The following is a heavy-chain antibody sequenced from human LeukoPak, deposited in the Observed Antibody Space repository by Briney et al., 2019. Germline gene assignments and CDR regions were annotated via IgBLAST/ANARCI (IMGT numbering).Heavy chain of an antibody. V-gene: IGHV4-39*07. CDR1: GDSVSSSNYF. CDR2: IYYSGST. CDR3: ARANTVTTDY. J-gene: IGHJ4*02. D-gene: IGHD4-17*01. Sequence: SETLSLTYSVSGDSVSSSNYFWGWFRQPPGKGLEWIATIYYSGSTYYNPSLKSRVTISVDTSKNQFSLKLSSVTAADTAVYYCARANTVTTDYWGQGTLVTVSS.